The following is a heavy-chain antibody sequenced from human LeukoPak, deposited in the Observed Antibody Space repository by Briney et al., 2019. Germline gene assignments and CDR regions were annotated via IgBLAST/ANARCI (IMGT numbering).Heavy chain of an antibody. V-gene: IGHV4-61*01. D-gene: IGHD2-21*02. CDR1: GGSISSSSYY. CDR2: IYYSGST. J-gene: IGHJ3*02. Sequence: SETLSLTCNVSGGSISSSSYYWSWIRQPPGKGLEWIGYIYYSGSTNYNPSLKSRVTISVDTSKNQFSLKLSSVTTADTAVYYCARVYCGGDCYSGPRGAFDIWGQGTMVTVSS. CDR3: ARVYCGGDCYSGPRGAFDI.